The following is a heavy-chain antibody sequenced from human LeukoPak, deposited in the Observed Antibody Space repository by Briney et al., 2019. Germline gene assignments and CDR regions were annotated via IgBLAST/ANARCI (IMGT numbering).Heavy chain of an antibody. CDR2: IYYSGST. CDR1: GGSISGYY. Sequence: PSETLSLTCTVSGGSISGYYWSWIRQPPGKGLEWIGYIYYSGSTNYNPSLKSRVTISVDTSKNQFSLKLSSVTAADTAVYYCARQGGSSWYGDAFDIWGQGTMVTVSS. J-gene: IGHJ3*02. D-gene: IGHD6-13*01. V-gene: IGHV4-59*08. CDR3: ARQGGSSWYGDAFDI.